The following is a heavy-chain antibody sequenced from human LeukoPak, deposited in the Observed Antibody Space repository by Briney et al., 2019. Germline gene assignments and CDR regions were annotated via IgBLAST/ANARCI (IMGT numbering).Heavy chain of an antibody. CDR3: ARDPPGIAASGTGG. J-gene: IGHJ4*02. Sequence: GGSLRLSCAAYGFTVSNNYMNWVRQAPGKGLEWVSLIYSGGTTKYADSVKGRFTISRDNSKNTLYLQMNSLRDEDTAMYYCARDPPGIAASGTGGWGQGTLVTVSS. CDR1: GFTVSNNY. CDR2: IYSGGTT. V-gene: IGHV3-53*01. D-gene: IGHD6-13*01.